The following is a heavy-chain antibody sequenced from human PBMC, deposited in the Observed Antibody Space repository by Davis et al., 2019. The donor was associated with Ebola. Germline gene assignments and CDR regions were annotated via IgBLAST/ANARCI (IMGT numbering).Heavy chain of an antibody. CDR2: INSDGSST. CDR3: ARILSALEWYNYYYYYGMDV. Sequence: GESLKISCAASGFTFRSYAMSWVRQAPGKGLVWVSRINSDGSSTSYADSVKGRFTISRDNAKNSLYLQMNSLRAEDTAVYYCARILSALEWYNYYYYYGMDVWGKGTTVTVSS. CDR1: GFTFRSYA. J-gene: IGHJ6*04. D-gene: IGHD3-3*01. V-gene: IGHV3-74*01.